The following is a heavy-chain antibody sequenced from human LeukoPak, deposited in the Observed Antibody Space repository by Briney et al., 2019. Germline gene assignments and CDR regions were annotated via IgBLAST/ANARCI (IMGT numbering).Heavy chain of an antibody. V-gene: IGHV3-21*06. J-gene: IGHJ4*02. Sequence: GGSLRLSCTASGFTFSSYSMNWVRQAPGKGLEWVSSISSSSSYIYYADSVKGRFTISRDNAKNSLYLQMNSLRAEDTAVYYCAGEQIVTAGIVGYYWGQGTLAIVSA. CDR1: GFTFSSYS. CDR3: AGEQIVTAGIVGYY. CDR2: ISSSSSYI. D-gene: IGHD6-13*01.